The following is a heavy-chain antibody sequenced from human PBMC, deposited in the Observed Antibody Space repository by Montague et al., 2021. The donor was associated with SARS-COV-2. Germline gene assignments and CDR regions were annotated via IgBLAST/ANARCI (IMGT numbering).Heavy chain of an antibody. J-gene: IGHJ4*02. Sequence: SLRLSCAVSGFTFDDYGMNWVRQAPGKGLEWVSGISRSGDSTAYGDSVKGRFTISRDNAKNSLYLQMNSLRVEDTAFYHCSRGGGMIRGVVDFWGQGILVSVSS. V-gene: IGHV3-20*01. CDR1: GFTFDDYG. CDR2: ISRSGDST. CDR3: SRGGGMIRGVVDF. D-gene: IGHD3-10*01.